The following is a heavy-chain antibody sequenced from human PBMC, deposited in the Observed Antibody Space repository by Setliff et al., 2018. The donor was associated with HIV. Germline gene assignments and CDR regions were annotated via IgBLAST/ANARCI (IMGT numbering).Heavy chain of an antibody. CDR2: MNPDSGRT. Sequence: ASVKVSCKASGYTFTSYDISWVRQATGQGLEWMGWMNPDSGRTGYAQKFQDRVTMTEKTSTDTAYMELSSLRSDDTAVYYCATFYDSGTLTSFDYWGQGTLVTVSS. CDR3: ATFYDSGTLTSFDY. J-gene: IGHJ4*02. CDR1: GYTFTSYD. D-gene: IGHD3-10*01. V-gene: IGHV1-8*01.